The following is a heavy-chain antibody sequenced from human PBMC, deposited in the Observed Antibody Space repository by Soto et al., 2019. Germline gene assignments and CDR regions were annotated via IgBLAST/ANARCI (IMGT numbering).Heavy chain of an antibody. CDR3: AKFNVATITFDY. CDR1: GFTFSSYG. J-gene: IGHJ4*02. D-gene: IGHD5-12*01. CDR2: ISYDGSNK. Sequence: QVQLVESGGGVVQPGRSLRLSCAASGFTFSSYGMHWVRQAPGKGLEWVAVISYDGSNKYYADSVKGRFTISRDNSKNTLYLQMNSLRAEDTAVYYCAKFNVATITFDYWGQGTLVTVS. V-gene: IGHV3-30*18.